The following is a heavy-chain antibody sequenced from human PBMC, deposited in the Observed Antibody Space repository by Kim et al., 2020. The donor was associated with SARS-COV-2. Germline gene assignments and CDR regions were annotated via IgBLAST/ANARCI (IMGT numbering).Heavy chain of an antibody. J-gene: IGHJ5*02. CDR2: VKPDGSQK. CDR3: GRGSTVTA. CDR1: GFTFNSHW. Sequence: GGSLRLSCAASGFTFNSHWMAWVRQAPGKGLEWVASVKPDGSQKYYVDSVKGRFTISRDNAKNSLNLQMNSLRADDTAVYYCGRGSTVTAWGQGTLVTVS. D-gene: IGHD4-4*01. V-gene: IGHV3-7*03.